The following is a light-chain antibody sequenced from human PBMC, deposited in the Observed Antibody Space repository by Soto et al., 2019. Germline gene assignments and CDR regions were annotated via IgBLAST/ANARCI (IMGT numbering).Light chain of an antibody. CDR1: QSVSTF. V-gene: IGKV3-11*01. CDR2: DAS. J-gene: IGKJ4*01. CDR3: HQRGNWPLT. Sequence: EIVLPQSPATLSLSPGKRANLSCRASQSVSTFLAWYQHKPGQAPRLLIYDASNRALGIPARFSGSGSETDFTLTISRLEPEDFAVYYCHQRGNWPLTVGGWTKVEIQ.